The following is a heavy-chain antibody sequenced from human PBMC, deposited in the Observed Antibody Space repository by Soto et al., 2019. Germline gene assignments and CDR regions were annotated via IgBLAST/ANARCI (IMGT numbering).Heavy chain of an antibody. CDR1: GYSFTSYW. CDR3: ASTYYYDSSGYAKWFDY. J-gene: IGHJ4*02. V-gene: IGHV5-10-1*01. CDR2: IDPSDSYT. Sequence: PGESQKISCKGSGYSFTSYWISWVRQMPGKGLEWMGRIDPSDSYTNYSPSFQGHVTISADKSISTAYLQWSSVKASDTAMYYCASTYYYDSSGYAKWFDYWGQGTLVTVSS. D-gene: IGHD3-22*01.